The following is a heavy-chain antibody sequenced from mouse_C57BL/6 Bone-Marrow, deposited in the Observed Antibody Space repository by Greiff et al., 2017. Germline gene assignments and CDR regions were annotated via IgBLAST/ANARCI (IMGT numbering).Heavy chain of an antibody. J-gene: IGHJ4*01. Sequence: EVQLQESGPELVKPGASVKIPCKASGYTFTDYNMDWVKQSHGKSLEWIGDINPNNGGTNYNQKFKGKATLTVDKSSSTAYMELRSLTSEDTAVYYCARNRDSSGYYAMDYWGQGTSVTVSS. V-gene: IGHV1-18*01. CDR3: ARNRDSSGYYAMDY. D-gene: IGHD3-2*02. CDR2: INPNNGGT. CDR1: GYTFTDYN.